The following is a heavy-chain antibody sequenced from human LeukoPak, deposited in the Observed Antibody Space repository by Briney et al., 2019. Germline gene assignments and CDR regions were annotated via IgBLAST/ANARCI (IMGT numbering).Heavy chain of an antibody. V-gene: IGHV1-46*01. Sequence: ASVKVSCKASGYTFTMYYIHWVRQAPGQGLEWMGMINPSDGATTYAQRFQGRVTMTRDMSTTTVYMDLRSLRSEDRAVYFCPREQRGGLSGDLGGLFASYYTYYYMDVWGRGTTVTVSS. D-gene: IGHD2-21*02. CDR3: PREQRGGLSGDLGGLFASYYTYYYMDV. J-gene: IGHJ6*03. CDR1: GYTFTMYY. CDR2: INPSDGAT.